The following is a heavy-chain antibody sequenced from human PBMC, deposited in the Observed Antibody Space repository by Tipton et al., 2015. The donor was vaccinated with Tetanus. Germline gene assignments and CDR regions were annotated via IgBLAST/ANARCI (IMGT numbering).Heavy chain of an antibody. CDR1: GGSISSYY. J-gene: IGHJ4*02. V-gene: IGHV4-4*07. D-gene: IGHD1-1*01. Sequence: TLSLTCTVSGGSISSYYWSWIRQSAAMGLEWIGRINTSGSSDYNPSLKGRVTMSIDTSGNRFSLDLTPVTAADTAIYYCARASHFQWERVRLDYWGQGLRVTVSS. CDR3: ARASHFQWERVRLDY. CDR2: INTSGSS.